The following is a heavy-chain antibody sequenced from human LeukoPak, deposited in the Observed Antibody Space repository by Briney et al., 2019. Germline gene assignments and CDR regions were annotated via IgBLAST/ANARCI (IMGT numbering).Heavy chain of an antibody. V-gene: IGHV3-48*01. CDR1: GFAFRNYA. CDR3: ARVRVGAIVLEFDP. Sequence: GGSLRLSCEASGFAFRNYAMAWVRQAPGKGLEWVSYISSSSSTIYYADSVKGRFTISRDNAKNSLYLQMNSLRAEDTAVYYCARVRVGAIVLEFDPWGQGTLVTVSS. J-gene: IGHJ5*02. D-gene: IGHD1-26*01. CDR2: ISSSSSTI.